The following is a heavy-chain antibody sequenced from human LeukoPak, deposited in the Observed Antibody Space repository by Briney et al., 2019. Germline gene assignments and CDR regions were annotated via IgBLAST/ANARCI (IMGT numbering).Heavy chain of an antibody. J-gene: IGHJ3*02. CDR1: GGSFSGYH. CDR3: ARAADYDFWSGYYGGAFDI. V-gene: IGHV4-34*01. Sequence: SETLSLTCAVSGGSFSGYHWSWIRQSPGKGLEWIGQITHSGSTNYNPSLKSRVTISVDTSKNQFSLKLSSVTAADTAVYYCARAADYDFWSGYYGGAFDIWGQGTMVTVSS. CDR2: ITHSGST. D-gene: IGHD3-3*01.